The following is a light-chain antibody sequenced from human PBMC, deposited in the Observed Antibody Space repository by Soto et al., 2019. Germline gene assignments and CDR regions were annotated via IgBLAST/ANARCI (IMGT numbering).Light chain of an antibody. CDR3: SSYAGSNNLV. CDR1: SSDVGGYKY. V-gene: IGLV2-8*01. J-gene: IGLJ2*01. Sequence: QSALTQPPSASGSPGQSVTISCTGTSSDVGGYKYVSWYQQHPGKAPKLIIYEVNKRPSGVPDRFSGSKSGNMASLTVSRLQAEDEADYYCSSYAGSNNLVFGGGTQLTVL. CDR2: EVN.